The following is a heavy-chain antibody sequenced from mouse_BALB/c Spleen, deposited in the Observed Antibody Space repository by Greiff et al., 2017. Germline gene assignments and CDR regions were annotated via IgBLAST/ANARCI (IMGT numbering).Heavy chain of an antibody. CDR3: ASRGLLRNAMDY. CDR1: GFTFSSFG. J-gene: IGHJ4*01. D-gene: IGHD1-1*01. CDR2: ISSGSSTI. V-gene: IGHV5-17*02. Sequence: EVKLMESGGGLVQPGGSRKLSCAASGFTFSSFGMHWVRQAPEKGLEWVAYISSGSSTIYYADTVKGRFTISRDNPKNTLFLQMTSLRSEDTAMYYCASRGLLRNAMDYWGQGTSVTVSS.